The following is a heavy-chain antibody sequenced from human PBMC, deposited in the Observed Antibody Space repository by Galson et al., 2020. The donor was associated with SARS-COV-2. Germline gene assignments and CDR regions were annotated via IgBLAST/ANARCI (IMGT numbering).Heavy chain of an antibody. V-gene: IGHV3-11*03. CDR1: EFTFSDYY. CDR2: ISPSTSDT. J-gene: IGHJ6*02. Sequence: GESLKISCAASEFTFSDYYMSWIRQAPGKGLEWVAYISPSTSDTNSADSVKGRFTISRDNVKNSLYLQMNSLRAEDTAVYYCAKNGVSTTRDGVDVWGQGTTVTVSS. CDR3: AKNGVSTTRDGVDV. D-gene: IGHD3-3*01.